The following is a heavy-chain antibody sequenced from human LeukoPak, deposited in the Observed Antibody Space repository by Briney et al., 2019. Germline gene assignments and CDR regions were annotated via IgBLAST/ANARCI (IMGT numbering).Heavy chain of an antibody. CDR3: ASRIYCGGDCYPDDMDV. J-gene: IGHJ6*03. Sequence: SVKVSCKASGGTFSSYAISWVRQAPGQGLEWMGGIIPIFGTANYAQKFQGRVTITTDESTSTAYMELSSLRSEDTAVYYCASRIYCGGDCYPDDMDVWGKGTTVTVSS. D-gene: IGHD2-21*01. CDR2: IIPIFGTA. V-gene: IGHV1-69*05. CDR1: GGTFSSYA.